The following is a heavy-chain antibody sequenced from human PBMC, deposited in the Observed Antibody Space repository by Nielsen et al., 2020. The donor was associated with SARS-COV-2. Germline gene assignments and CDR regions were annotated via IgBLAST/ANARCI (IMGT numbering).Heavy chain of an antibody. CDR1: GFTFSSYS. V-gene: IGHV3-48*04. CDR3: ARAVAGFDY. J-gene: IGHJ4*02. D-gene: IGHD6-19*01. CDR2: ISSSGSTI. Sequence: GESLKISCAASGFTFSSYSMNWVRQAPGKGLEWVSYISSSGSTIYYADSVKGRFTISRDNAKNSLYLQMNSLRAEDTAVYYCARAVAGFDYWGQGTLVTVSS.